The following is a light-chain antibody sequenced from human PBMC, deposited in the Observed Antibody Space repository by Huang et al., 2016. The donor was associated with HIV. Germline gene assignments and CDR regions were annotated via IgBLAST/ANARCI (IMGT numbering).Light chain of an antibody. J-gene: IGKJ2*01. CDR1: QSLLHSNGYNY. CDR3: MQALQTPYT. CDR2: LGY. V-gene: IGKV2-28*01. Sequence: DIVMTQSPLSLPVTPGEPASISCRSSQSLLHSNGYNYLDWYLQKPGQSPQLLIYLGYNRTSGVADRFSGSGSGTDVTLKINRVEAEDVGVYYCMQALQTPYTFGQGTKLEIK.